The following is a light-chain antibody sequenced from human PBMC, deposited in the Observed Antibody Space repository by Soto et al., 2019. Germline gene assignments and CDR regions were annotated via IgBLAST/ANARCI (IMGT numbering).Light chain of an antibody. V-gene: IGLV2-14*01. CDR2: DVS. CDR1: SSDVGGYNY. CDR3: SSYTSSSTSLRV. J-gene: IGLJ1*01. Sequence: QSALTQPACVSGSPGQSITISCTGTSSDVGGYNYVSWYQQHPGKAPKLMIYDVSNRPSGVSNRFSGSKSGNTASLTISGLQAEDEADYYCSSYTSSSTSLRVFGTGTKLTVL.